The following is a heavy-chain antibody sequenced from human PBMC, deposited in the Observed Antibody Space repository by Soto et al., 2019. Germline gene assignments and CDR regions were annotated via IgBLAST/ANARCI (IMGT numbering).Heavy chain of an antibody. CDR2: ISSSSSYI. CDR3: ARGNDYYGSGSYLWGY. Sequence: EVQLVESGGGLVKPGGSLRLSCAASGFTFSSYSMNWVRQAPGKGLEWVSSISSSSSYIYYADSVKGRFTISRDNAKNSLYLQMNSLRAEDTAVYYCARGNDYYGSGSYLWGYWAQGTLVTVSS. CDR1: GFTFSSYS. D-gene: IGHD3-10*01. V-gene: IGHV3-21*01. J-gene: IGHJ4*02.